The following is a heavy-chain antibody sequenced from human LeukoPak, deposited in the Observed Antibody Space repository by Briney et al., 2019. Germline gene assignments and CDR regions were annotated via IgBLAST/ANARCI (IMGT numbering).Heavy chain of an antibody. D-gene: IGHD1-26*01. CDR1: GFTVSSNY. J-gene: IGHJ4*02. Sequence: GGSLRLSGAASGFTVSSNYMSWVRQAPGKGLEWVSVIYSSGSTYYADSVKGRFTISRDNSKNTLYLQMNSLRAEDTAVYYCASSGSYQESHFDYWGQGTLVTVSS. CDR2: IYSSGST. CDR3: ASSGSYQESHFDY. V-gene: IGHV3-53*01.